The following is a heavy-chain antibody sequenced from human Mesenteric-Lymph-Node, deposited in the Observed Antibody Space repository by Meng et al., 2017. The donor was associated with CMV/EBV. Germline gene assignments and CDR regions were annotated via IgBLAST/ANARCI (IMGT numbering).Heavy chain of an antibody. CDR3: AGRYGYCSSTSCYNTVDY. CDR1: GGSISSRSSS. D-gene: IGHD2-2*02. CDR2: VYYSGST. V-gene: IGHV4-39*07. Sequence: SETLSLTCTVSGGSISSRSSSWNWIRQPPGKGLEWIGNVYYSGSTYYNPSLKSRVTISVDTSKNQFSLKLSSVTAADTAVYYCAGRYGYCSSTSCYNTVDYWGQGTLVTVSS. J-gene: IGHJ4*02.